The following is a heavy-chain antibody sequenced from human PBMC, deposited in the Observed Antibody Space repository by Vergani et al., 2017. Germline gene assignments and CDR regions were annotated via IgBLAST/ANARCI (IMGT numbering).Heavy chain of an antibody. CDR3: ARDRGGMVYDRYYFDY. CDR1: GGTFSSYA. J-gene: IGHJ4*02. Sequence: QVQLVQSGAEVKKPGSSVKVSCKASGGTFSSYAISWVRQAPGQGLEWMGRIIPILGIANYAQKFQGRVTITADKSTSTAYMELSSLRSEDTAVYYCARDRGGMVYDRYYFDYWGQETLVTVSS. D-gene: IGHD2-8*01. V-gene: IGHV1-69*04. CDR2: IIPILGIA.